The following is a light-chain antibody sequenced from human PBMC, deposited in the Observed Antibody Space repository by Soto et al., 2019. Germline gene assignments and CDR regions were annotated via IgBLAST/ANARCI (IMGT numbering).Light chain of an antibody. Sequence: QSALTQPPSVSGSPGQSVTISCSGTSSGVGDYAFVSWYHQHPGKVPKVIIYDVSERPSGVPDRFSGSKSGNTASLTISGLQAEDEAVYYCCSYAGGHTWVFGGGTELTVL. CDR2: DVS. J-gene: IGLJ3*02. CDR1: SSGVGDYAF. CDR3: CSYAGGHTWV. V-gene: IGLV2-11*01.